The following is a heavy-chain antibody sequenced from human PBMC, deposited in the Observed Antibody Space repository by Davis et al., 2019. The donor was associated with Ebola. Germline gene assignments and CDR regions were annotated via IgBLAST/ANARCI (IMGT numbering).Heavy chain of an antibody. CDR1: GGSIRSGGYY. J-gene: IGHJ5*02. V-gene: IGHV4-31*03. Sequence: MPSETLSLTCTVSGGSIRSGGYYWSWIRQHPGKGLEWIGYIYYSGNTYYNPSLKSRVTISVDTSKNQFSLRLNSVTAADTAVYYCARVNFCIGGSCYSHDHWGQGTLVTVSS. D-gene: IGHD2-15*01. CDR3: ARVNFCIGGSCYSHDH. CDR2: IYYSGNT.